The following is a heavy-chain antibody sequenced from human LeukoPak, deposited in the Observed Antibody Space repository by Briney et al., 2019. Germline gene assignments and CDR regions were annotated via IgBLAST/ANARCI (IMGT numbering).Heavy chain of an antibody. CDR1: GFTFSSYS. Sequence: GGSLRLSCAASGFTFSSYSMNWVRQAPGKGLEWVSSISSSSSYIYYADSVKGRFTISRDNAKNSLYLQMNSLRAEDTAVYYCARDLGSSWYSEYPDYFDYWGQGTLVTVSS. D-gene: IGHD6-13*01. CDR3: ARDLGSSWYSEYPDYFDY. CDR2: ISSSSSYI. V-gene: IGHV3-21*04. J-gene: IGHJ4*02.